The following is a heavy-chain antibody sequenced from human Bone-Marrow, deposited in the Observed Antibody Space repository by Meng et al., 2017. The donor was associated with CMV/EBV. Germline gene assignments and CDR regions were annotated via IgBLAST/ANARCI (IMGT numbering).Heavy chain of an antibody. J-gene: IGHJ6*01. CDR1: GFTFSSYS. D-gene: IGHD3-3*01. CDR2: ISSSSSYI. Sequence: GESLKISCAASGFTFSSYSMNWVRQAPGKGLEWVSSISSSSSYIYYADSVKGRFTISRDNAKNSLYLQMNSLRAEDTAVYYCARSGYDFWSGYYTPGYGMDVWGQGTTVTGYS. CDR3: ARSGYDFWSGYYTPGYGMDV. V-gene: IGHV3-21*01.